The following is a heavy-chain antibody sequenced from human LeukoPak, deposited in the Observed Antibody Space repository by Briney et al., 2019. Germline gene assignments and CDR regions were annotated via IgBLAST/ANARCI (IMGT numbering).Heavy chain of an antibody. Sequence: PSETLSLTCAVYAGSFSGYHWSWIRQPPGKGLEWIGEINHSGSTNYNPSLKSRVTISVDTSKNQFSLKLSSVTAADTAVYYCARPRITMVRGYGMDVWGKGTTVTVSS. D-gene: IGHD3-10*01. CDR1: AGSFSGYH. CDR3: ARPRITMVRGYGMDV. CDR2: INHSGST. V-gene: IGHV4-34*01. J-gene: IGHJ6*04.